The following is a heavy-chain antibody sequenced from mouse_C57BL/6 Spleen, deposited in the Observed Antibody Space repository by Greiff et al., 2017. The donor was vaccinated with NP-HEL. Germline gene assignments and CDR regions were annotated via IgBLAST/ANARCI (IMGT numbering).Heavy chain of an antibody. D-gene: IGHD2-3*01. CDR3: AKYDGYYYAMDY. Sequence: QVQLQQSGPGLVAPSQSLSITCTVSGFPLTSFGVSWVRQPPGKGLEWLGVIWGDGSTNYHSALISRLSIRKDNSKSQVFIKLNSLQTDDTATYYCAKYDGYYYAMDYWGQGTSVTVSS. V-gene: IGHV2-3*01. J-gene: IGHJ4*01. CDR2: IWGDGST. CDR1: GFPLTSFG.